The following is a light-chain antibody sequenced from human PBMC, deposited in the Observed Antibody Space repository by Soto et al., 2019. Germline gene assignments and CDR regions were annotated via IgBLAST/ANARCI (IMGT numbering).Light chain of an antibody. Sequence: EIVLTQSPGTLSLSPGERATLSCRASQSISTNHLVWYQQRPGQAPRLLIYDASRRATGIPDRFSGSGSGTDFTLTISRLEPEDFAVYYCQQYGRTFGQGTKVDIK. CDR1: QSISTNH. CDR3: QQYGRT. V-gene: IGKV3-20*01. J-gene: IGKJ1*01. CDR2: DAS.